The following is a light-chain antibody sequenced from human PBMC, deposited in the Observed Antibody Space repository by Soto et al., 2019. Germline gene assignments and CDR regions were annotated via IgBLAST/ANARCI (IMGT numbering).Light chain of an antibody. V-gene: IGKV3-15*01. CDR2: GAS. J-gene: IGKJ2*01. CDR3: QQYNNWPLYT. CDR1: QSVSSN. Sequence: EIVMTQSPATLSVSPGERATLSCRASQSVSSNLAWYQQKPGQAPRRLIYGASTRATGIPGRFSGSGSGTEFTLTISSLQSEDFAVYYCQQYNNWPLYTFGQGTKLEIK.